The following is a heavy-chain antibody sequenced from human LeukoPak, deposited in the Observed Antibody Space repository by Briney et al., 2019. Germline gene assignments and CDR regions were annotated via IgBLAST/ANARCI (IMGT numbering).Heavy chain of an antibody. J-gene: IGHJ4*02. CDR2: ISSSGSTI. CDR3: AKEGLDSSGFYYDYLDY. V-gene: IGHV3-48*03. Sequence: GGSLRLSCAASGFTFSSYEMNWVRQAPEKGLEWVSYISSSGSTIYYADSVKGRFTISRDNAKNSLYLQMSRLRAEDTAVYYCAKEGLDSSGFYYDYLDYWGQGTLVTVSS. D-gene: IGHD3-22*01. CDR1: GFTFSSYE.